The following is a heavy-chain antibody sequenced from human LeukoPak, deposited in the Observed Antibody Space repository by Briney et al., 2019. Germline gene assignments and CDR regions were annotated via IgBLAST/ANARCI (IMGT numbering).Heavy chain of an antibody. J-gene: IGHJ6*02. CDR3: ARDSGLGLWFGELLYHYYYYGMDV. CDR1: GFIVSGDF. CDR2: IWYDGSNK. D-gene: IGHD3-10*01. V-gene: IGHV3-33*08. Sequence: TGGSLRLSCAASGFIVSGDFMSWVRQAPGKGLEWVAVIWYDGSNKYYADSVKGRFTISRDNSKNTLYLQMNSLRAEDTAVYYCARDSGLGLWFGELLYHYYYYGMDVWGQGTTVTVSS.